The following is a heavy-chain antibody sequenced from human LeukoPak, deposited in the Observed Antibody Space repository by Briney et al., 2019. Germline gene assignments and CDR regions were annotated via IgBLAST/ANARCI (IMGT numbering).Heavy chain of an antibody. V-gene: IGHV3-23*01. Sequence: GGSLRLSCAASGFTFSSSAMSWVRQAPGKGLEWVSAISNNGGYTYYADSVQGRFTISRDNSMSTLCLQMNSLRAEDTAVYYCAKQLGYCSDGSCYFPYWGQGTLVTVSS. CDR1: GFTFSSSA. CDR3: AKQLGYCSDGSCYFPY. J-gene: IGHJ4*02. D-gene: IGHD2-15*01. CDR2: ISNNGGYT.